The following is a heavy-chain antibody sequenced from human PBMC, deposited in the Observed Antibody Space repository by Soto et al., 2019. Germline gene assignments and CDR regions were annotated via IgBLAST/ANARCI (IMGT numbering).Heavy chain of an antibody. CDR1: GYTFSNYG. CDR3: ARSHGDYAGY. Sequence: QVQLVQSGAEVKRPVASVRVSCKASGYTFSNYGVTWVRQAPGQGLEWMGWIRAYTGNTNIAQKFQGRITRTTDTSTSTAYMGLRSLRSDDTAGYYCARSHGDYAGYWGQGTLVTVSS. D-gene: IGHD4-17*01. J-gene: IGHJ4*02. V-gene: IGHV1-18*01. CDR2: IRAYTGNT.